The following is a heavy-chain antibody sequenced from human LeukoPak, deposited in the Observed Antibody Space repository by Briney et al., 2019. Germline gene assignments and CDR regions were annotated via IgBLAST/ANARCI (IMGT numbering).Heavy chain of an antibody. Sequence: SETLSLTCTVSGGSISSSSYYWGWIRQPPGKGLEWIGSIYYSGSTYYNPSLKSRVTISVDTSKNQFSLKLSSVTAADTAVYYCARGRSIAAAGGDNDYWGQGTLVTVSS. D-gene: IGHD6-13*01. CDR1: GGSISSSSYY. CDR2: IYYSGST. CDR3: ARGRSIAAAGGDNDY. V-gene: IGHV4-39*01. J-gene: IGHJ4*02.